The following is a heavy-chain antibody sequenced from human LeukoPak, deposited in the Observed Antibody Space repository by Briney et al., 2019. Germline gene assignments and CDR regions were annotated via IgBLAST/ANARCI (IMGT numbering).Heavy chain of an antibody. CDR1: GGSISSDNYS. Sequence: PSETLSLTCTVSGGSISSDNYSWSWIRQPAGKGLEWIGEINHSGSTNYNPSLKSRVTISVDTSKNQFSLKLSSVTAADTAVYYCARVGRIAVASRQGGWDYYYYYYMDVWGKGTTVTVSS. CDR2: INHSGST. V-gene: IGHV4-61*10. CDR3: ARVGRIAVASRQGGWDYYYYYYMDV. D-gene: IGHD6-19*01. J-gene: IGHJ6*03.